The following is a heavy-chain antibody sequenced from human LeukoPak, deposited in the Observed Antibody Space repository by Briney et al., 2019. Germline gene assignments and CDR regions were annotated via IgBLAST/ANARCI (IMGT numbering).Heavy chain of an antibody. CDR1: GFTFSSYG. V-gene: IGHV3-23*01. CDR2: ISGSGETT. CDR3: AKTHGYFDQ. D-gene: IGHD3-22*01. Sequence: PGGSLRLSCAASGFTFSSYGMTWLRQTPAKGLEWVSAISGSGETTYYSDSVKGRFTISRDNSKNTLFLQMNSLRVVDAAMYYCAKTHGYFDQWGQGTLVAVSS. J-gene: IGHJ4*02.